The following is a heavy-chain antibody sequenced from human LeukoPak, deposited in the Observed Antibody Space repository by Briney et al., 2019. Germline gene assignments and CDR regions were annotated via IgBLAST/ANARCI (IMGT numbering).Heavy chain of an antibody. V-gene: IGHV3-23*01. CDR3: AKDQFGYCSGGSCPPFDY. J-gene: IGHJ4*02. D-gene: IGHD2-15*01. CDR2: ISGSGSST. CDR1: AFTFSSYV. Sequence: GGSLRLSCVASAFTFSSYVMSWVRQAPGKGLEWVSSISGSGSSTYYADSVQGRFTISRDNFKNMLYLQIHSLRAEDTAVYYCAKDQFGYCSGGSCPPFDYWGQGTLVTVSS.